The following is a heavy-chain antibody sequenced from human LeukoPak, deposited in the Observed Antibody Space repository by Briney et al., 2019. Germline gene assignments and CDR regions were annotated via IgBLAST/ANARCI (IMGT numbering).Heavy chain of an antibody. J-gene: IGHJ5*02. D-gene: IGHD3-22*01. CDR2: INAGNGNT. Sequence: ASVKVSCKASGYTFTSYAMHWVRQAPGQRLEWMGWINAGNGNTKYSQKFQGRVTITRDTSASTAYMELSSLRSEDTAVYYCARADSGGDSSGYNWFDPWGQGTLVTVSS. CDR3: ARADSGGDSSGYNWFDP. V-gene: IGHV1-3*01. CDR1: GYTFTSYA.